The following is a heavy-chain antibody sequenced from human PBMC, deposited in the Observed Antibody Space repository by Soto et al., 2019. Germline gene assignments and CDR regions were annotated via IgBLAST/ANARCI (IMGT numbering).Heavy chain of an antibody. CDR1: GAVVTSGENY. Sequence: SETLSLTCFVSGAVVTSGENYSSWVRRVAGKGLEWLGHIFDSVVTYYTPALSCRVTLSLDTPNNLCSLKWQSVTAADTDVYLCVRNLAHGYPGNVWGQGTSVPGSS. V-gene: IGHV4-30-4*08. D-gene: IGHD5-18*01. J-gene: IGHJ6*01. CDR3: VRNLAHGYPGNV. CDR2: IFDSVVT.